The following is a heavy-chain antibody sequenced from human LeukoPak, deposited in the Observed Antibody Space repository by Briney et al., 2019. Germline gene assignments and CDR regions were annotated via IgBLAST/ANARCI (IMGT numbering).Heavy chain of an antibody. CDR2: ISYDGSNK. Sequence: PGGSLRLSCAASGFTFSSYGMHWVRQAPGKGLEWVAVISYDGSNKYYADSVKGRFTISRDNSKNTLYLQMNSLRAEDTAVYYCAKDPRYTTNYYYYGMDVWGQGTTVTVSS. CDR3: AKDPRYTTNYYYYGMDV. CDR1: GFTFSSYG. J-gene: IGHJ6*02. V-gene: IGHV3-30*18. D-gene: IGHD1-14*01.